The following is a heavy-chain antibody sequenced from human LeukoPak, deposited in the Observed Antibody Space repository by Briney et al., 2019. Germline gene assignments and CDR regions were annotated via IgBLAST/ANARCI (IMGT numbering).Heavy chain of an antibody. J-gene: IGHJ5*02. CDR2: ISGSGDST. CDR1: GFTFSTFA. CDR3: AKDGYDSSGYYNPHDWLDP. Sequence: GGSLRLSCAASGFTFSTFAMTWVRQTPGKGLEWVSAISGSGDSTYYADSVKGRFTISRDNSKNTLYLQMNSLRAEDTAVYYCAKDGYDSSGYYNPHDWLDPWDQGTLVTVSS. D-gene: IGHD3-22*01. V-gene: IGHV3-23*01.